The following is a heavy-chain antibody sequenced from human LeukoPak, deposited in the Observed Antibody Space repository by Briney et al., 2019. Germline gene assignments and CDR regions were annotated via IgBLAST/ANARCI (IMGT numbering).Heavy chain of an antibody. CDR3: ATDILQPWLRGYYYFDY. CDR2: FDPEDGET. CDR1: GYTLTELS. V-gene: IGHV1-24*01. D-gene: IGHD5-18*01. J-gene: IGHJ4*02. Sequence: ASVKVSCKVSGYTLTELSMHWVRQAPGKGLEWMGGFDPEDGETIYAQKFQGRVTMTEDTSTDTAYMELSSLRSEDTAVYYCATDILQPWLRGYYYFDYWGQGTLVTVSS.